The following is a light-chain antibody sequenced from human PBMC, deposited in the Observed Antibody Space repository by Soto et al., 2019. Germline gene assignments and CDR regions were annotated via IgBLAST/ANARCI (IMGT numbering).Light chain of an antibody. CDR1: QSVGSH. V-gene: IGKV3-15*01. CDR2: GAS. J-gene: IGKJ1*01. Sequence: ETVMTQSPATLSVSPGERATLPCRASQSVGSHLAWYQQKLGQAPRLLIYGASTRATGIPVRFSGSGSGTEFTLTISSLQSEDFAVYYCQQYYMWPPWTFGQGTKVDIK. CDR3: QQYYMWPPWT.